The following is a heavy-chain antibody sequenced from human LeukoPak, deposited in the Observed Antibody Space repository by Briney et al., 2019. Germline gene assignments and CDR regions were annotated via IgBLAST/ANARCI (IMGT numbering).Heavy chain of an antibody. Sequence: ASVKVSCKASGYTFTGYYIYWVRRAPGQGLEWMGWINPNSGGTNYAQKFQGRATMTRDTSISTAYMELSSLRSDDTAVYYCVGYSSTSADYWGQGTLVTVSS. D-gene: IGHD6-13*01. CDR2: INPNSGGT. CDR3: VGYSSTSADY. J-gene: IGHJ4*02. CDR1: GYTFTGYY. V-gene: IGHV1-2*02.